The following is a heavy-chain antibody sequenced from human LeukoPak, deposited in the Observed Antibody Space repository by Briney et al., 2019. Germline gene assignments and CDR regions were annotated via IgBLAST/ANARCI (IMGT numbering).Heavy chain of an antibody. Sequence: SVKVSCKASGGTFSSYAISWVRQAPGQGLEWMGGIIPIFGTANYAQKFRGRVTITRNTSISTAYMELSSLRSEDTAIYYCAREKRLYYYDSSGYPFDPWGQGTLVTVSS. J-gene: IGHJ5*02. CDR3: AREKRLYYYDSSGYPFDP. D-gene: IGHD3-22*01. CDR1: GGTFSSYA. V-gene: IGHV1-69*05. CDR2: IIPIFGTA.